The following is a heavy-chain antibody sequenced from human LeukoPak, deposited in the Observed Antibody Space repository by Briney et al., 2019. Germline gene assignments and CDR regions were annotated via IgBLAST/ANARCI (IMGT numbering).Heavy chain of an antibody. CDR3: EREYHGGLFDY. D-gene: IGHD2-15*01. J-gene: IGHJ4*02. CDR2: LNPSGGST. V-gene: IGHV1-46*01. CDR1: GYTFTTYY. Sequence: ASVKVSCKASGYTFTTYYMHWVRQAPGQGLEWMGILNPSGGSTTCAQKFQGRVTMTRDTSTSTVYMELRSLRSEDTAVYYCEREYHGGLFDYWGQGTLVTVSS.